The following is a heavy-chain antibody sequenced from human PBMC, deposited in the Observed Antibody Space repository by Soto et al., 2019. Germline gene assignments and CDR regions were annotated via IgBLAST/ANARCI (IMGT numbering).Heavy chain of an antibody. V-gene: IGHV4-34*04. CDR2: INRSVIT. CDR3: ARGVREAVVAPHLDY. D-gene: IGHD6-19*01. J-gene: IGHJ4*01. CDR1: CGSFRGCY. Sequence: PSETRSRTCVADCGSFRGCYWIWIRQPPGNGLYWIGDINRSVITDXXPTLKSRXXISVDTSKKQXSLKLXCRTAAYTAVYYCARGVREAVVAPHLDYWSHGTLVX.